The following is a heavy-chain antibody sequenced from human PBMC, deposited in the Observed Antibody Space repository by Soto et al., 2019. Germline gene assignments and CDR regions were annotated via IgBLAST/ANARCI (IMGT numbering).Heavy chain of an antibody. V-gene: IGHV3-11*01. Sequence: QAQLAESGGTLVTPGGSLRLSCAASGFSFSDDYMNWIRQVPGKGLEWVAYISGSSRTLYYADSVKGRFTISRDNAQKSLFLQMNSLRTEDTAVYYCARESYYYAYGMDVWGQGTTVTVSS. CDR1: GFSFSDDY. CDR3: ARESYYYAYGMDV. CDR2: ISGSSRTL. J-gene: IGHJ6*02.